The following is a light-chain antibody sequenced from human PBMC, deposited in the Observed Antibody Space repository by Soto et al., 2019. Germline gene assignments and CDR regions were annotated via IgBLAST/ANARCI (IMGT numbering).Light chain of an antibody. CDR1: SSDIGGYNY. CDR2: DVR. CDR3: SSYTSGNTVI. V-gene: IGLV2-14*01. J-gene: IGLJ2*01. Sequence: QSALTQPASVSGSPGQSITISCTGTSSDIGGYNYVSWYQQHPRKAPKLMIYDVRSRPSGVSDRFSASKSGNTASLTITGLQAEEEADYYCSSYTSGNTVIFGGGTKLTVL.